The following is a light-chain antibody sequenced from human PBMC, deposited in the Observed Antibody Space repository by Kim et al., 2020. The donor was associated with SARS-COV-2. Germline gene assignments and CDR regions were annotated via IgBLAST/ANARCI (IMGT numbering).Light chain of an antibody. CDR3: LSRDSSGHLRV. Sequence: SSELTQDPAVSVALGQTVRITCQGDSLRSYYASWYQQKPGQAPVLVIFGKNNRPSGIPDRFSGSSSGNTASLTITGAQAEDEADYYCLSRDSSGHLRVFGGGTQLTVL. CDR2: GKN. V-gene: IGLV3-19*01. CDR1: SLRSYY. J-gene: IGLJ3*02.